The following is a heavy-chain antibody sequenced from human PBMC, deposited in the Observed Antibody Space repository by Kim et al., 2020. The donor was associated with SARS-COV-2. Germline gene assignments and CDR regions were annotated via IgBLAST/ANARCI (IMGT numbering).Heavy chain of an antibody. V-gene: IGHV4-39*01. D-gene: IGHD6-13*01. CDR3: ASYEQQLGTFDY. J-gene: IGHJ4*02. CDR1: GGSISSGSYY. Sequence: SETLSLTCTVSGGSISSGSYYWGWIRQPPGKGLQWIGSIYYSGSTYYTPSLKTRVTISVDTSKNQFSLKLTSVTAADTAVYYCASYEQQLGTFDYWGQGT. CDR2: IYYSGST.